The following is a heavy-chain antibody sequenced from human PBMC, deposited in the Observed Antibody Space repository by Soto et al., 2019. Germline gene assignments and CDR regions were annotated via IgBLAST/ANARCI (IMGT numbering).Heavy chain of an antibody. CDR2: ISLYRDGT. J-gene: IGHJ5*02. V-gene: IGHV1-18*01. CDR1: GYTFSNYG. D-gene: IGHD2-2*01. Sequence: QVQLVQSGGEVKRPGASVKVSCKTSGYTFSNYGITWVRQAPGQPLEWLGWISLYRDGTNYAQKFQGIVSMTTDTSTTTASMELRSLRSDDTAVYYCARVVPGAEAWFGPWGQGTLVTVSS. CDR3: ARVVPGAEAWFGP.